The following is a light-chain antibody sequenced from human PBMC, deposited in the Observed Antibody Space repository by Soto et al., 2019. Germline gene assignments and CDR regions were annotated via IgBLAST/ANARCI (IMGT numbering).Light chain of an antibody. J-gene: IGKJ1*01. CDR3: QQRLNWPPN. V-gene: IGKV3-11*01. CDR2: DAS. CDR1: QSVSSY. Sequence: EIVLTQSPATLSLSPGEIATLSFRASQSVSSYLAWYQQKPGQAPRLLIYDASNRASGVPAKFSGSGSGTDFTLTISDLEPADFGLYYCQQRLNWPPNFGQGTKVDIK.